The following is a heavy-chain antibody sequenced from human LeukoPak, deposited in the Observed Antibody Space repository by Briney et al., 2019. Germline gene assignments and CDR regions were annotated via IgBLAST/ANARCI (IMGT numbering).Heavy chain of an antibody. D-gene: IGHD3-22*01. Sequence: PGGSLRLSCAASGFTFSSYGMTWVRQAPGKGLEWVSAISGGGGSTYYADSVKGRFTISRDNAKNSLYLQMNSLRAEDTAVYYCARGDYYDSSVDYWGQGTLVTVSS. V-gene: IGHV3-23*01. CDR1: GFTFSSYG. CDR2: ISGGGGST. J-gene: IGHJ4*02. CDR3: ARGDYYDSSVDY.